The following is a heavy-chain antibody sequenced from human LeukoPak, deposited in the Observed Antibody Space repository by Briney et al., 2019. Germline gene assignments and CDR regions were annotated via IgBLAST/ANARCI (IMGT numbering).Heavy chain of an antibody. CDR3: GRQGYTASHYFLDF. Sequence: LSPTCSVSGGSVNSYFCGWVRQPAGKGLEWLGCIYPTGTTHYNPALKSRLTMSIDTTKKQFSLKLRSVTAADTAIYYCGRQGYTASHYFLDFWSPGTLVTVSS. D-gene: IGHD2/OR15-2a*01. CDR2: IYPTGTT. J-gene: IGHJ4*01. CDR1: GGSVNSYF. V-gene: IGHV4-4*07.